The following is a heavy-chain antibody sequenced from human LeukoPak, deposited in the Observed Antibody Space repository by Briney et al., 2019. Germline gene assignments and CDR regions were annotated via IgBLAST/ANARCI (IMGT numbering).Heavy chain of an antibody. CDR3: AREPGLGYAFDI. D-gene: IGHD1-1*01. J-gene: IGHJ3*02. V-gene: IGHV3-7*01. CDR1: GFAISSSW. Sequence: GGSLRLSCVVSGFAISSSWMTWVRQVPGKGLEWVANINQDGSEKHYVDSVGGRFTISRDNAKDSLYLQMNSLGAEDTAVYYCAREPGLGYAFDIWGQGTKVTVSS. CDR2: INQDGSEK.